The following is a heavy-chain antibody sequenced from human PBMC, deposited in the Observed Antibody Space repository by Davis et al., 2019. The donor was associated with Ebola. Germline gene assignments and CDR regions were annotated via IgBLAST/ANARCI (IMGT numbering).Heavy chain of an antibody. CDR3: ARLGYCSGGSCGGTDY. CDR1: GGSFSGYY. Sequence: PSETLSLTCAVYGGSFSGYYWSWIRQPPGKGLEWIGEINHSGSTNYNPSLKSRVTISVDTSKNQFSLKLSSVTAADTAVYYCARLGYCSGGSCGGTDYWGQGTLVTVSS. CDR2: INHSGST. V-gene: IGHV4-34*01. J-gene: IGHJ4*02. D-gene: IGHD2-15*01.